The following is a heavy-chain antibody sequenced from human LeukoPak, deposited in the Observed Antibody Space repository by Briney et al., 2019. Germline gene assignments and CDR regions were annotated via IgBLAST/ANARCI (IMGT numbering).Heavy chain of an antibody. J-gene: IGHJ2*01. CDR1: GYTFTSYG. CDR3: ARDGVVVAGHYWYFDL. CDR2: ISAYNGNT. D-gene: IGHD6-19*01. Sequence: ASVKVSCKASGYTFTSYGISWVRQAPGQGLEWMAWISAYNGNTNYAQKLQGRVTMTTDTSTSTAYMELRSLRSDDTAAYYCARDGVVVAGHYWYFDLWGRGTLVTVSS. V-gene: IGHV1-18*01.